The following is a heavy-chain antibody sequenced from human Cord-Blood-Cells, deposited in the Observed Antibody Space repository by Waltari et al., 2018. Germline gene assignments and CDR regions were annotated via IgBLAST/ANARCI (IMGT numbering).Heavy chain of an antibody. J-gene: IGHJ3*02. D-gene: IGHD1-7*01. Sequence: QVQLVQSGAEVKKPGASVKVSCKASGYTFTSHYTPWVRRAPGQGLEWMGIINPSGGSTSYAQKFQGRVTMTRDTSTSTVYMELSSLRSEDTAVYYCARPYNWNFAFDIWGQGTMVTVSS. CDR1: GYTFTSHY. V-gene: IGHV1-46*01. CDR2: INPSGGST. CDR3: ARPYNWNFAFDI.